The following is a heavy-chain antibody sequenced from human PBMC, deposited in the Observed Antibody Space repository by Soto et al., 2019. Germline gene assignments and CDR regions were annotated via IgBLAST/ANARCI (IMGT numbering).Heavy chain of an antibody. CDR1: GYSFTSYW. D-gene: IGHD6-19*01. CDR3: ASPIAVAGPYYFDY. V-gene: IGHV5-51*01. Sequence: GESLKISCKGSGYSFTSYWIGWVRQVPGKGLEWMGIIYPGDSDTRYSPSFQGQVTISADKSISTAYLQWSSLKASDTAMYYCASPIAVAGPYYFDYRGQRTLVTVSS. J-gene: IGHJ4*02. CDR2: IYPGDSDT.